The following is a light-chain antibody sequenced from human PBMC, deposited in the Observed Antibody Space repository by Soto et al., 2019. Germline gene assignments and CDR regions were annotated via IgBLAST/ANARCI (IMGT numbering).Light chain of an antibody. CDR1: SSDVGGHNY. Sequence: QSALTQPASVSGSPGQSITISCTGTSSDVGGHNYVSWYQQHPGKVPKLIIFEVTNRPSGVSNRFSGSKSGNTASLTISGLQAEDEADYYRCSHTSFTTWVFGGGTKVTVL. CDR3: CSHTSFTTWV. V-gene: IGLV2-14*01. CDR2: EVT. J-gene: IGLJ3*02.